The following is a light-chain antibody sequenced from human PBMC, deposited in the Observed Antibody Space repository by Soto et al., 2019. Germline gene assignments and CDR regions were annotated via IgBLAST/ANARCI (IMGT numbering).Light chain of an antibody. V-gene: IGKV1-8*01. CDR2: AAS. Sequence: AIRMTQSPSSFSASTGDRVTITCRASQGISSYLAWYQQKPGKAPKLLIYAASTLQSGVPSRISGSGSGTEFTLTISSLHPDDFATYYCQQYTSYPWTFGQGTKVDI. J-gene: IGKJ1*01. CDR1: QGISSY. CDR3: QQYTSYPWT.